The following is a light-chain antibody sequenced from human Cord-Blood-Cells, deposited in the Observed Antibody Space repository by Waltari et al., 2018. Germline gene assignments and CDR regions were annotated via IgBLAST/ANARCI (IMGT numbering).Light chain of an antibody. CDR1: QSVSSSY. V-gene: IGKV3-20*01. Sequence: EIVLTQSPGTLSLSPGERATLSCRASQSVSSSYLAWYQQKPGQATRLPIYGASSRATGIPDRFSGSGSGTDFTLTISRLEPEDFAVYYCQQYGSSPPITFGQGTRLEIK. CDR3: QQYGSSPPIT. CDR2: GAS. J-gene: IGKJ5*01.